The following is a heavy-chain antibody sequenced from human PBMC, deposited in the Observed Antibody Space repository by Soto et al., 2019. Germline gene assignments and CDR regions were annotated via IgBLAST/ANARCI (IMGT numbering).Heavy chain of an antibody. CDR2: IRSKAYGGTT. D-gene: IGHD5-12*01. V-gene: IGHV3-49*03. CDR1: GFTFGDYA. CDR3: TRQGSGMATIGFDY. J-gene: IGHJ4*02. Sequence: GGSLRLSCTASGFTFGDYAMSWFRQAPGKGLEWVGFIRSKAYGGTTEYAASVKGRITTSRDDSKSIAYLQMNSLKTEDTAVYYCTRQGSGMATIGFDYWGQGTLVTVSS.